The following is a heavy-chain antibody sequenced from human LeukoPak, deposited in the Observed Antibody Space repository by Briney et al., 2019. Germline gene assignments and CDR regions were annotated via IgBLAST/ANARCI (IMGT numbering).Heavy chain of an antibody. Sequence: GASVKVSCKASGYTFTGYYMHWVRQAPGQGLEWMGWINPNSGGTNYAQKFQGRVTMTRDTSISTAYMELGRLRSDDTAVYYCARPRRSYDILTGYHCWGQGTLVTVSS. D-gene: IGHD3-9*01. CDR3: ARPRRSYDILTGYHC. J-gene: IGHJ4*02. V-gene: IGHV1-2*02. CDR2: INPNSGGT. CDR1: GYTFTGYY.